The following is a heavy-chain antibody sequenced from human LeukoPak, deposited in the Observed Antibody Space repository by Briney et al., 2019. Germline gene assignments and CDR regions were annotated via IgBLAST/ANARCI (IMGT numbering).Heavy chain of an antibody. CDR3: AKGVSGYYFAYDAFDI. V-gene: IGHV3-23*01. J-gene: IGHJ3*02. D-gene: IGHD3-22*01. Sequence: GGSLRLSCAASGFTFSSDAMSWVRQAPGKGLEWVSAITASGGRTYNADSVEGRFTISRDNSKDTLYLQMNSLRAEDTALYYCAKGVSGYYFAYDAFDIWGQGTMVTVSS. CDR2: ITASGGRT. CDR1: GFTFSSDA.